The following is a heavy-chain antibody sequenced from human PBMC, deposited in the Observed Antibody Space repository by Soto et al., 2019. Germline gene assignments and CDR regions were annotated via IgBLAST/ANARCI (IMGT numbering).Heavy chain of an antibody. V-gene: IGHV5-51*01. CDR3: ARQVPYYYDSSGPPDL. CDR1: GYSFTSYW. Sequence: PGESLKISCKGSGYSFTSYWIGWVRQMPGKGLEWMGIIYPGDSDTRYSPSFQGQVTISADKSISTAYLQWSSLKASDTAMYYCARQVPYYYDSSGPPDLWGRGTLVTVSS. J-gene: IGHJ2*01. D-gene: IGHD3-22*01. CDR2: IYPGDSDT.